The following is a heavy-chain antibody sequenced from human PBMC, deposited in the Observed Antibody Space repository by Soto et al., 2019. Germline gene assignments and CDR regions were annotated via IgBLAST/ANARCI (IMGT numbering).Heavy chain of an antibody. Sequence: SGGSLRLSCVASGFSFSNYNMNWVRQAPGKGLERVSYITDSSDTVHYADSVRGRFTISRDNAESSLYLQMNSLRDEDTAVYFCARDFGHGYYLDYWGRGTLVTVSS. D-gene: IGHD3-3*01. CDR1: GFSFSNYN. CDR3: ARDFGHGYYLDY. CDR2: ITDSSDTV. J-gene: IGHJ4*02. V-gene: IGHV3-48*02.